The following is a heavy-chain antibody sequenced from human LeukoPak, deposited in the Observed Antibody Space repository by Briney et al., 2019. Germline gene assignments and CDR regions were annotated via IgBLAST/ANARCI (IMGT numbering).Heavy chain of an antibody. J-gene: IGHJ4*02. V-gene: IGHV1-46*01. CDR1: GYTFTSYY. CDR2: INPSGGST. Sequence: GASVKVSCKASGYTFTSYYMHWVRQAPGQGLEWMGIINPSGGSTSYAQKLQGRVTMTRDTSTSTVYMELSSLRSEDTAVYYCARGRLWVGSSSSSFDYWGQGTLVTVSS. D-gene: IGHD6-6*01. CDR3: ARGRLWVGSSSSSFDY.